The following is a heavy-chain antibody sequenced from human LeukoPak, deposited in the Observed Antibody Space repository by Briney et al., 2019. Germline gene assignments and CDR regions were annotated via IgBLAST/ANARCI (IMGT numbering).Heavy chain of an antibody. J-gene: IGHJ5*02. CDR3: ARGGVELVRTWVWFDP. Sequence: HGGSLRLSCAASGFTFSDYYMSWIRQAPGKGLEWVSYISSSGSTIYYADSVKGRFTISRDNAKNSLYLQMNSLRAEDTAVYYCARGGVELVRTWVWFDPWGQGTLVTVSS. V-gene: IGHV3-11*01. D-gene: IGHD6-6*01. CDR1: GFTFSDYY. CDR2: ISSSGSTI.